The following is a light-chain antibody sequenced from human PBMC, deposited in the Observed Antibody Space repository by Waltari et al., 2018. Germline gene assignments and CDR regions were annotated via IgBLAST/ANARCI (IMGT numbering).Light chain of an antibody. Sequence: QSVLPQPPSVSAAPGQRVTISCSGSGSNIGSTYVSWYQHFPGTAPKLLIYNNNQRPSGIPDRFSGSTSDTSATLAITGLQTGDEADYHCGVWDSSLSSVVFGGGTKLTVL. V-gene: IGLV1-51*01. CDR2: NNN. CDR1: GSNIGSTY. J-gene: IGLJ2*01. CDR3: GVWDSSLSSVV.